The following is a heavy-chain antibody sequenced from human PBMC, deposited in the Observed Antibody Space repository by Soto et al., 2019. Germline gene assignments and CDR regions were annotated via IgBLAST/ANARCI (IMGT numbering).Heavy chain of an antibody. CDR2: IYNDGTT. J-gene: IGHJ4*02. CDR3: ARDSSPYYDFWSGFYTYFDY. Sequence: GGSLRLSCTASGFTVSNNYMTWVRQAPGKGLDWVAVIYNDGTTNYADSVKGRFTISRDNAKNTLYLQMNSLGADDTAVYYCARDSSPYYDFWSGFYTYFDYWGQGVQVTVSS. V-gene: IGHV3-66*01. D-gene: IGHD3-3*01. CDR1: GFTVSNNY.